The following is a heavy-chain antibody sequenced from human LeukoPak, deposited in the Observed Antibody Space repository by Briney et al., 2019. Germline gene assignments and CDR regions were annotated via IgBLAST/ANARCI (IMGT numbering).Heavy chain of an antibody. Sequence: ASVKVSCKASGYTFTSFDINWVRQATGQGLEWMGWLNPNSGNTGYAQKFQGRVTITRNTSMSTAYMELSGLRSEDTAVYYCASGSYGDYDGAFDYWGQGTLVTVSS. CDR3: ASGSYGDYDGAFDY. J-gene: IGHJ4*02. CDR2: LNPNSGNT. V-gene: IGHV1-8*03. CDR1: GYTFTSFD. D-gene: IGHD4-17*01.